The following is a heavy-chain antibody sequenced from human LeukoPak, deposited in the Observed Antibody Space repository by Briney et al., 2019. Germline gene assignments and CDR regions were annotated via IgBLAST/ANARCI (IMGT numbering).Heavy chain of an antibody. CDR1: GFTFSSYG. Sequence: GGSLRLSCAASGFTFSSYGMHWVRQAPGKGLEWVAFIRYDGSNKYYADSVKGRFTISRDNSKNTLYLQMNSLRAEDTAVYYRAKKAEGYGDGNYFDYWGQGTLVTVSS. V-gene: IGHV3-30*02. D-gene: IGHD4-17*01. J-gene: IGHJ4*02. CDR3: AKKAEGYGDGNYFDY. CDR2: IRYDGSNK.